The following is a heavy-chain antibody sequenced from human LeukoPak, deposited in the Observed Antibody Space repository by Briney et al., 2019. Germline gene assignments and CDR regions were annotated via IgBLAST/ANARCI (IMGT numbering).Heavy chain of an antibody. CDR3: ARDKVAGSMAGSNFDY. CDR1: GFTFSTYW. J-gene: IGHJ4*02. V-gene: IGHV3-7*01. Sequence: GGSLRLSCAASGFTFSTYWMSWVRQAPGKGLEWLANIKQDGSERNYVDSVKGRFTISRDNAKNSLYLQMNSLRVEDTAVYYCARDKVAGSMAGSNFDYWGQGTLVTVSS. CDR2: IKQDGSER. D-gene: IGHD6-19*01.